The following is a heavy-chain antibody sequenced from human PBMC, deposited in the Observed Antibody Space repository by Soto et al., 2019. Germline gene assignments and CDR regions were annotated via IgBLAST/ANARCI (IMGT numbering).Heavy chain of an antibody. CDR3: AKESGGITGVTPHGAFDI. CDR1: GFTFSSYA. D-gene: IGHD7-27*01. V-gene: IGHV3-23*01. CDR2: ISGSGGST. J-gene: IGHJ3*02. Sequence: GGSLRLSCAASGFTFSSYAMSWVRQAPGKGLEWVSAISGSGGSTYYADSVKGRFTISRDNSKNTLYLQMNSLRAEDTAVYYCAKESGGITGVTPHGAFDIWGQGTMVTVSS.